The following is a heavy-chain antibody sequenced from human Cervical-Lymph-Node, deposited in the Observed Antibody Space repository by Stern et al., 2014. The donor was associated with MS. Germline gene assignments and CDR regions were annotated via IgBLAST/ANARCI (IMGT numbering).Heavy chain of an antibody. CDR1: GYTFTGYY. D-gene: IGHD3-22*01. V-gene: IGHV1-2*02. J-gene: IGHJ4*02. CDR3: YTYNYDTTGPDFDY. Sequence: QVQLVQSGAEVKKPGASVKVSCKASGYTFTGYYMHWVRQAPVQGLEWMGWINPKSGDTKYAQKFQGRVTMTRDTSISTASMELSRLRSDDTAMFYCYTYNYDTTGPDFDYWGQGTLVTVSS. CDR2: INPKSGDT.